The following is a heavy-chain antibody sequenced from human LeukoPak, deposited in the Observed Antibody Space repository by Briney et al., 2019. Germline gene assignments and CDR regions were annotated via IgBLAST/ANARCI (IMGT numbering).Heavy chain of an antibody. CDR1: GGTFSSYA. V-gene: IGHV1-69*05. CDR2: IIPIFGTA. D-gene: IGHD6-13*01. J-gene: IGHJ4*02. CDR3: ASTGYSSSWYLPPGYFDY. Sequence: SVKVSCKASGGTFSSYAISWVRQAPGQGLEWMGGIIPIFGTANYAQKFQGRVTITTDESTSTAYMELSSLRSEDTAVYYCASTGYSSSWYLPPGYFDYWGQGNLVTVSS.